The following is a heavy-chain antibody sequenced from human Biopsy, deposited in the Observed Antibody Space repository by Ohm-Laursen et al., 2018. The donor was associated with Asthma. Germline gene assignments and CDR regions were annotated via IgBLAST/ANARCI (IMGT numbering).Heavy chain of an antibody. CDR3: ARGSSSRLSQWELLVSGGKRAHSYYGMDV. CDR1: GGSFSSNY. D-gene: IGHD1-26*01. J-gene: IGHJ6*02. Sequence: SETLSLTWAVYGGSFSSNYWSWIRQTPGKGLEWLGGTHHSGKTNYNPSLSSRTTLSVDTSKNQFSLRLTPVTAADTAVYYCARGSSSRLSQWELLVSGGKRAHSYYGMDVWGQGTTVTVSS. CDR2: THHSGKT. V-gene: IGHV4-34*01.